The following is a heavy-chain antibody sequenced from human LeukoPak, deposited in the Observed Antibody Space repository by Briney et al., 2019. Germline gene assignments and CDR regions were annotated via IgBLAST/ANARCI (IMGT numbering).Heavy chain of an antibody. V-gene: IGHV4-61*02. CDR1: GGSISSGSYY. J-gene: IGHJ4*02. D-gene: IGHD3-10*01. CDR3: AREIGSGSYYNVPYYFDY. Sequence: SETLSLTCTVSGGSISSGSYYWSWIRQPAGKGLEWIGRIYTSGSTNYNPSLKSRVTMSVDTSKNQFSLKLSSVTAADTAVYYCAREIGSGSYYNVPYYFDYWGQGTLVTVSS. CDR2: IYTSGST.